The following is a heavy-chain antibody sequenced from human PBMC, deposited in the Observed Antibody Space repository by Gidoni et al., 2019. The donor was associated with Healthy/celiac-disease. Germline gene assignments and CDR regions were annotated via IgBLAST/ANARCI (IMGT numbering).Heavy chain of an antibody. J-gene: IGHJ3*02. V-gene: IGHV5-51*01. Sequence: EVQLVQSGAEAKKTGESLKISCKGSGYSFTSYWIGWVRQMPGKGLEWVGIIYPGDSDTRYSPSFQGQVTISADKSISTAYLQWSSLKASDTAMYYCATPLGYSGYKSSDAFDIWGQGTMVTVSS. CDR3: ATPLGYSGYKSSDAFDI. CDR2: IYPGDSDT. D-gene: IGHD5-12*01. CDR1: GYSFTSYW.